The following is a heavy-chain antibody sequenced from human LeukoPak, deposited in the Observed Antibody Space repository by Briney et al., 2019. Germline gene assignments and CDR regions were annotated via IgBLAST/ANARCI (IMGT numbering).Heavy chain of an antibody. CDR1: GGSLSGYS. J-gene: IGHJ6*02. Sequence: PSETLSPTCAVFGGSLSGYSWSWIRQPQGKGREWIGEINHSGSTTYNPSLKSRVTISVDTSKNQFSLKPSSVTAADTAVYYCARGHCSGGSCYSYYYYGMDVWGQGTTVTVSS. V-gene: IGHV4-34*01. CDR2: INHSGST. CDR3: ARGHCSGGSCYSYYYYGMDV. D-gene: IGHD2-15*01.